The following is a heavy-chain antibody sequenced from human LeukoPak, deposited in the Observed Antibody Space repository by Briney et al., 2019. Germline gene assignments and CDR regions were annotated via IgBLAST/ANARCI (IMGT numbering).Heavy chain of an antibody. CDR2: IYYSGST. Sequence: SQTLSLTCTVSGGSISSGGYYWSWIRQHPGEGLEWIGYIYYSGSTYYNPSLKSRVTISVDTSKNQFSLKLSSVTAADTAVYYCAREKRMATTPKQDYYFDYWGQGTLVTVSS. CDR1: GGSISSGGYY. V-gene: IGHV4-31*03. D-gene: IGHD5-24*01. J-gene: IGHJ4*02. CDR3: AREKRMATTPKQDYYFDY.